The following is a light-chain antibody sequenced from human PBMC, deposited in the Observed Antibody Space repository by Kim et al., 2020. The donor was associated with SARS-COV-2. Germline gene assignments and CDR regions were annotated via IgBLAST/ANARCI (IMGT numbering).Light chain of an antibody. Sequence: PGERASLSCRASQSVSRSYFAWYQQKTAQDPRLLIYGASSRATGIPDRFSGSGSGPDFALTISRLEPEDFAVYYCQQYGSSPGTFGQGTKLEI. CDR2: GAS. V-gene: IGKV3-20*01. J-gene: IGKJ2*01. CDR3: QQYGSSPGT. CDR1: QSVSRSY.